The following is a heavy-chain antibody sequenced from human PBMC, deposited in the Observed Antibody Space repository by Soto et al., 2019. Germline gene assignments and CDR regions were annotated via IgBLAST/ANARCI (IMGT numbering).Heavy chain of an antibody. D-gene: IGHD2-8*01. J-gene: IGHJ4*02. CDR2: INPNSGAT. V-gene: IGHV1-2*02. CDR3: AREGGDIVQMVYALPWY. CDR1: GYTFTDYY. Sequence: QVHLVQSGAEVKKPGASVKVSCKASGYTFTDYYMHWVRQAPGQGLERMGWINPNSGATSYAQRFQGRVTMTRDTSISTAYMELGRLTSDDTAMYYCAREGGDIVQMVYALPWYWGQGTLVTVSS.